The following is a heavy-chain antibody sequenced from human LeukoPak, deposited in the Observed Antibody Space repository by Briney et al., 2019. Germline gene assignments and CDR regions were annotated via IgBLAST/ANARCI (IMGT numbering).Heavy chain of an antibody. CDR3: ARRYTASPGERFDY. J-gene: IGHJ4*02. Sequence: PSGTLSLTCGVSGGSITSTNWWSWVRQPPGQGLEWIGEVSLSGLTNYNPSLNSRVTISLDTSKNQFSLMLRSLTAADTAVYYCARRYTASPGERFDYWGQGTLVTVSS. CDR2: VSLSGLT. D-gene: IGHD2-2*02. CDR1: GGSITSTNW. V-gene: IGHV4-4*02.